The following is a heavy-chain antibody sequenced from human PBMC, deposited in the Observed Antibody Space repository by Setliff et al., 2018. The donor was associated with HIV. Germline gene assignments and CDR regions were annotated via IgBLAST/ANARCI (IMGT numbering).Heavy chain of an antibody. CDR3: AVDSRSRPTT. CDR2: VKEDGSEK. J-gene: IGHJ5*02. D-gene: IGHD5-12*01. Sequence: GGSLRLSCAASGFTFSSYWMSWVRQAPGKGLEYVAIVKEDGSEKYYVDSVKGRFTTSRDNSKNSLYLEMNSLRAEDTAVYFCAVDSRSRPTTWGQGTLVTVSS. V-gene: IGHV3-7*03. CDR1: GFTFSSYW.